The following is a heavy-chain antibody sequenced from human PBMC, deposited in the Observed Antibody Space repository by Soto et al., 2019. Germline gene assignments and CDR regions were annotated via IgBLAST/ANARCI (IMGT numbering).Heavy chain of an antibody. J-gene: IGHJ4*02. V-gene: IGHV4-4*02. Sequence: SETLSLTCAVSGGSISSSNWWSWVRQPPGKGLEWIGEIYHSGSTNYNPSLKSRVTISVDKSKNQFSLKLSSVTAADTAVYYCARARGYSYGPLDYWGQGTLVTVSS. D-gene: IGHD5-18*01. CDR3: ARARGYSYGPLDY. CDR2: IYHSGST. CDR1: GGSISSSNW.